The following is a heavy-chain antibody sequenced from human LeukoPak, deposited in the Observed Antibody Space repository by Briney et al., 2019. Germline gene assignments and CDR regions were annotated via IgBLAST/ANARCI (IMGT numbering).Heavy chain of an antibody. CDR2: ISWNSGSI. Sequence: PGGSLRLSCAASGFTFDDYAMHWVRQAPGKGLEWVSGISWNSGSIGYADSVKGRFTISRDNSKNTLYLQMNSLRAEDTAVYYCARERCSGGSCYYFDYWGQGTLVTVSS. V-gene: IGHV3-9*01. J-gene: IGHJ4*02. CDR1: GFTFDDYA. CDR3: ARERCSGGSCYYFDY. D-gene: IGHD2-15*01.